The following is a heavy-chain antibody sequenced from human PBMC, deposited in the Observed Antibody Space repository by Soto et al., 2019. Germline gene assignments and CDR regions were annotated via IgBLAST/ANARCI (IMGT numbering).Heavy chain of an antibody. CDR1: GDRVSSNTAS. V-gene: IGHV6-1*01. Sequence: SQALSLTGSISGDRVSSNTASWNLIRQSPSRGLEWLGRTYFRSKWYNDYAVSVKSRIIINPDTSNNQFSLQLNSVTPEDTAVYFCAKGDNLGPKTGYAFDPWGQGIMVTVSS. D-gene: IGHD5-12*01. CDR2: TYFRSKWYN. CDR3: AKGDNLGPKTGYAFDP. J-gene: IGHJ5*02.